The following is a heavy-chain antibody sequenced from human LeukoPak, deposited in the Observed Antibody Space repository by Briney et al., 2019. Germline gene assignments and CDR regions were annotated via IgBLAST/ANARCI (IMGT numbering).Heavy chain of an antibody. D-gene: IGHD6-13*01. CDR2: ISGSGGST. V-gene: IGHV3-23*01. CDR3: AKDLRRGAAAGSFDY. J-gene: IGHJ4*02. CDR1: GFTFSTYG. Sequence: GGSLRLSCAASGFTFSTYGVYWVRQAPGKGLEWVSAISGSGGSTYYADSVKGRFTISRDNSKNTLYLQMNSLRAEDTAVYYCAKDLRRGAAAGSFDYWGQGTLVTVSS.